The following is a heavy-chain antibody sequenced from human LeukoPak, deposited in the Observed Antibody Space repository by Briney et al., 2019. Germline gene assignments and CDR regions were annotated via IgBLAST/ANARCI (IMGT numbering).Heavy chain of an antibody. V-gene: IGHV1-46*01. CDR1: GYTFTSYY. CDR2: INPSGGST. CDR3: ARRERYCTNGVCYGFDY. J-gene: IGHJ4*02. D-gene: IGHD2-8*01. Sequence: ASVKVSCKASGYTFTSYYMHWVRQAPGQGLEWMGIINPSGGSTSYAQKFQGRVTMTRDMSTSTVYMELSSLRSEDTAVYYCARRERYCTNGVCYGFDYWGQGTLVTVSS.